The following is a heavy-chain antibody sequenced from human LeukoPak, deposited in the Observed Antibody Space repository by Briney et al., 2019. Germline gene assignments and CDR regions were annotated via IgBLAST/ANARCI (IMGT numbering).Heavy chain of an antibody. CDR1: GGSLSGYY. D-gene: IGHD5-18*01. CDR3: ARGALGTAMPRFDY. V-gene: IGHV4-34*01. J-gene: IGHJ4*02. Sequence: SETLSLTCAVHGGSLSGYYWSWIRQPPGKGLEWTGEINHSGSTNYNPSLKSRVTISADTSKNQISLKLSSVTAADTAVYYCARGALGTAMPRFDYWGQGTLVTVSS. CDR2: INHSGST.